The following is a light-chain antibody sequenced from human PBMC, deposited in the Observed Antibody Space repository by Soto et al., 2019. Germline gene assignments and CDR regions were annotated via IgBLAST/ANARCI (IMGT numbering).Light chain of an antibody. CDR3: RSNTGSSNLV. Sequence: QSALTQPASVSGSPGQSITISCTGTSSDVGGYNYVSWYQQHPGKDPKLMIYDVSNRPSGVSNRFSSSKSSNTASLTISGLQAEGESDYHCRSNTGSSNLVFGGGTKLTVL. CDR2: DVS. CDR1: SSDVGGYNY. V-gene: IGLV2-14*01. J-gene: IGLJ2*01.